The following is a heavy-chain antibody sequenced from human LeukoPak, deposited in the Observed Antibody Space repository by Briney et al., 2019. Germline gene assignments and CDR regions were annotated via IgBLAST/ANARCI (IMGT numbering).Heavy chain of an antibody. J-gene: IGHJ4*02. V-gene: IGHV3-21*01. CDR3: ARSTMLDYGDYEGDY. D-gene: IGHD4-17*01. CDR1: GFTFSSYS. Sequence: PGGSLRLSCAASGFTFSSYSMNWVRQAPGKGLEWVSSISSSSSYIYYADSVKGRFTISRDNAKNSLYLQMNSLRAEDTAVYYCARSTMLDYGDYEGDYWGQGTLVTVSS. CDR2: ISSSSSYI.